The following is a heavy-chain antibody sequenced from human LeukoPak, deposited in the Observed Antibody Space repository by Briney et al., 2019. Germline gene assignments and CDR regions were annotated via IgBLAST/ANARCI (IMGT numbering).Heavy chain of an antibody. CDR3: ARDTVGARQQNWFDP. J-gene: IGHJ5*02. D-gene: IGHD1-26*01. CDR2: IYYSGST. V-gene: IGHV4-59*06. CDR1: GGSISSYY. Sequence: PSETLSLTCTVSGGSISSYYWSWIRQHPGKGLEWIGYIYYSGSTYYNPPLKSRVTISVDTSKNQFSLKLSSVTAADTAVYYCARDTVGARQQNWFDPWGQGTLVTVSS.